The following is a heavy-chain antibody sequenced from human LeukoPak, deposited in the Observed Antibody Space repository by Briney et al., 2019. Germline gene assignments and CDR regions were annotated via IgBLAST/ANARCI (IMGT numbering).Heavy chain of an antibody. CDR3: AKDRGYTSGSYFFDY. Sequence: GGSLRLSCAASGFTFSSYAMSWVRQAPGKGLEWVSAISGSGGTTYYADAVKGRFIISRDNSKNTLYLQMNSLRAEDTAVYYCAKDRGYTSGSYFFDYWGQGTLVTVSS. CDR2: ISGSGGTT. J-gene: IGHJ4*02. CDR1: GFTFSSYA. V-gene: IGHV3-23*01. D-gene: IGHD6-19*01.